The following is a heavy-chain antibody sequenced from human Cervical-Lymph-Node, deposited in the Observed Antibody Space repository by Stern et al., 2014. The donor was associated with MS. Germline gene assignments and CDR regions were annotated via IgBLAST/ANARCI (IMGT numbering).Heavy chain of an antibody. CDR3: ARAVRELGT. CDR1: GFTFSNYW. V-gene: IGHV3-7*01. Sequence: EVQLVQSGGGLVQPGESLRLSCAVSGFTFSNYWMTWVRQAPGKGLEWVASIKTDGSEKSYVAPVKSRFTISRDNAKNSLYLQMNSLRAEDTAVYYCARAVRELGTWGQGTLVTVSS. J-gene: IGHJ5*02. D-gene: IGHD1-7*01. CDR2: IKTDGSEK.